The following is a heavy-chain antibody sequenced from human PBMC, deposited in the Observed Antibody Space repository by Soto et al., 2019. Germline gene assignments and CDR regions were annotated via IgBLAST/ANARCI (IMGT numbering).Heavy chain of an antibody. Sequence: GGSLRLSCAASQFSFRSYAMHWIRQSPGKGLEWVAVISFDGNSLHYADSVRDRFTISRDNSKNTLYLQMNNLRPEDTAVYYCARTFDTITYYFDYWGQGTVVTVSS. V-gene: IGHV3-30-3*01. J-gene: IGHJ4*02. D-gene: IGHD3-9*01. CDR3: ARTFDTITYYFDY. CDR2: ISFDGNSL. CDR1: QFSFRSYA.